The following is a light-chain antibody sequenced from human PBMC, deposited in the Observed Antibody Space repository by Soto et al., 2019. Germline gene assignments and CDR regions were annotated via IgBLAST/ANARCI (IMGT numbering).Light chain of an antibody. CDR1: QDISNY. CDR3: QQFDNLPLT. CDR2: DAS. Sequence: DIQMTQSPSSLSASVGDRVTITCQASQDISNYLNWYQQKPGKAPKILIYDASVFEAGVPSRFSGGGSGTHFTLTISSLQAEDVATYYCQQFDNLPLTFGGGTKVEIK. V-gene: IGKV1-33*01. J-gene: IGKJ4*01.